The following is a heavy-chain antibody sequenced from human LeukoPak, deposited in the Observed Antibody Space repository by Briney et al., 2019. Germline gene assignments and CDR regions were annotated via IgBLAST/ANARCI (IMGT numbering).Heavy chain of an antibody. V-gene: IGHV1-8*02. J-gene: IGHJ6*02. D-gene: IGHD6-19*01. CDR2: MNPNSGNT. CDR1: GGTFSSYA. CDR3: ARMGGWLADSYYYYYGMDV. Sequence: RASVKVSCKASGGTFSSYAISWVRQAPGQGLEWMGWMNPNSGNTGYAQKFQGRVTMTRNTSISTAYMELSSLRSEDTAVYYCARMGGWLADSYYYYYGMDVWGQGTTITVSS.